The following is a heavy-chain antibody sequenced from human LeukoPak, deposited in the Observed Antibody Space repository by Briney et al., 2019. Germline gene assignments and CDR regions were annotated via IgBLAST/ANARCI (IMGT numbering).Heavy chain of an antibody. D-gene: IGHD6-13*01. CDR2: ISGSSIYI. V-gene: IGHV3-21*01. J-gene: IGHJ4*02. CDR3: ARDRDSIAAGFDY. Sequence: GRSLRLSCAASGFTFSNYAIHWVRQAPGKGLEWVSSISGSSIYIYYADSVKGRFTISRDNANKSLYLQMNSLRAEDMAVYYCARDRDSIAAGFDYWGQGTLVTVSS. CDR1: GFTFSNYA.